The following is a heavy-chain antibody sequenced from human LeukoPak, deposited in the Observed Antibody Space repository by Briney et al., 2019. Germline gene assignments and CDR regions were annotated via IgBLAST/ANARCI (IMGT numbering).Heavy chain of an antibody. J-gene: IGHJ5*02. Sequence: SETLSLTCTVSGGSISSYYWSWIRQPAGKGLEWIGRIYTSGSTNYNPSLKGRVTMSVDTSKNQFSLKLSSVTAADTAVYYCARRGYIGGSYYNWLDPWGQGTLVTVSS. CDR1: GGSISSYY. D-gene: IGHD1-26*01. CDR2: IYTSGST. V-gene: IGHV4-4*07. CDR3: ARRGYIGGSYYNWLDP.